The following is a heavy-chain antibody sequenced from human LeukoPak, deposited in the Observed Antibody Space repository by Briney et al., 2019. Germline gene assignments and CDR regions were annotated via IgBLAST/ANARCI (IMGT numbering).Heavy chain of an antibody. J-gene: IGHJ4*02. D-gene: IGHD2-15*01. Sequence: GGSLRLSCAASGFTFSTYWMSWGRQAPGKGLEWVASIKQDGSEKYYVDSVKGRFTISRDNAKNSLYLQMNSLRAENTAVYYCARGGGRLSDYWGQGTLVTVSS. CDR1: GFTFSTYW. V-gene: IGHV3-7*01. CDR3: ARGGGRLSDY. CDR2: IKQDGSEK.